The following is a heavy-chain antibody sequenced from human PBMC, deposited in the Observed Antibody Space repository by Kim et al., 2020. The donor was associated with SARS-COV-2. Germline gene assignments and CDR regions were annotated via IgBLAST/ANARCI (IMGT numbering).Heavy chain of an antibody. V-gene: IGHV4-39*01. CDR2: IYYSGST. Sequence: SETLSLSCTVSGGSISSSSYYWGWIRQPPGKGLEWIGSIYYSGSTYYNPSLKSRVTISVDTSKNQFSLKLSSVTAADTAVYYCARPPGGWFGELSFFDLWGRGTLVTVSS. D-gene: IGHD3-10*01. CDR3: ARPPGGWFGELSFFDL. CDR1: GGSISSSSYY. J-gene: IGHJ2*01.